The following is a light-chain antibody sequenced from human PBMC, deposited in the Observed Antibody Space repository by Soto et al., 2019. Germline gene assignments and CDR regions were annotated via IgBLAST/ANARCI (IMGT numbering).Light chain of an antibody. Sequence: DIHMTQSPSSLSASVGYRFTITCQASQDISNYLNWYQQKLGKAPKLLIYDASNLETGVPSRFSGSGSGTDFTFTISSLKPEDIATYYCQQYSHLITFGQGTRLEIK. J-gene: IGKJ5*01. V-gene: IGKV1-33*01. CDR2: DAS. CDR1: QDISNY. CDR3: QQYSHLIT.